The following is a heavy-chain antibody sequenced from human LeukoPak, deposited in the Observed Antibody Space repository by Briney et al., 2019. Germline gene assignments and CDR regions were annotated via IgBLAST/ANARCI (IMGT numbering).Heavy chain of an antibody. Sequence: PSETLSLTCAVYGGSFSGYYWSWIRQPPGKGLEWIGEINHSGSTNYNPSLKSRVTISADTSKNQFSLKLSSVTAADTAVYYCARARRDDSSGYYTDFDYWGQGTLVTVSS. V-gene: IGHV4-34*01. CDR3: ARARRDDSSGYYTDFDY. CDR1: GGSFSGYY. CDR2: INHSGST. D-gene: IGHD3-22*01. J-gene: IGHJ4*02.